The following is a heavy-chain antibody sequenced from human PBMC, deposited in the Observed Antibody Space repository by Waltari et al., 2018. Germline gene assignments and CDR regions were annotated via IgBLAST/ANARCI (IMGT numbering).Heavy chain of an antibody. V-gene: IGHV1-24*01. J-gene: IGHJ4*02. D-gene: IGHD5-18*01. CDR2: VDPEDGET. Sequence: QVQLVQSGAEVKKPGASVKVSCKVSGYTLTELSMPWVRQAPGKGLEWMGGVDPEDGETINAQKFQGRVTMTEDTSTDTAYMELSSLRSEDTAVYYCATLKRGYSYGWTLDYWGQGTLVIVSS. CDR1: GYTLTELS. CDR3: ATLKRGYSYGWTLDY.